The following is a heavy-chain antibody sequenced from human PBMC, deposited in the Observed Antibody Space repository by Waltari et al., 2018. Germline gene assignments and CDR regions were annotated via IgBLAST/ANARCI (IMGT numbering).Heavy chain of an antibody. CDR1: GFTFSSYA. V-gene: IGHV3-30*01. CDR2: ISYDGIIK. D-gene: IGHD5-12*01. J-gene: IGHJ3*02. CDR3: AGVHCVYAGSDI. Sequence: QVQLVESGGGVVQPGRSLRLSCAASGFTFSSYAMHWVRQAPGKGLAGVAVISYDGIIKYSAASVMGRFTISSHNSMNPLFLQFISLRSVDSAVYYFAGVHCVYAGSDIWGHVTMFTVSS.